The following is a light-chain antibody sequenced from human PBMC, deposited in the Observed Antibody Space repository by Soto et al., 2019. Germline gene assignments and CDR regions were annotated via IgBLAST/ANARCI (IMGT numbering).Light chain of an antibody. CDR2: LSF. CDR3: MQALQTPYT. Sequence: EIVMTQSPPSLTVTPGEPASISCRSSQRLLHSNGNNFLDWYLQKPGQSPQLLIYLSFNRASGVPGRVSGSGAGTDFTLKISRVEAEDVGVYYCMQALQTPYTFGQGTKLEIK. J-gene: IGKJ2*01. CDR1: QRLLHSNGNNF. V-gene: IGKV2-28*01.